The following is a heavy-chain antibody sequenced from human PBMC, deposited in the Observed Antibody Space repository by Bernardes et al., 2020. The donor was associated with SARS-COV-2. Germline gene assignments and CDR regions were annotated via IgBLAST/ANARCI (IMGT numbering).Heavy chain of an antibody. V-gene: IGHV3-23*01. D-gene: IGHD3-10*01. Sequence: GGSLSLSCAASGFTFSGYAMTWVRQAPGKGLEWVSAISGNGRRTYYADSVKGRFTISRDNSKNTLFLQMDGLRAEDAAIYFCARECYGSGSYYNFDYWGQGTLVTVSS. CDR1: GFTFSGYA. J-gene: IGHJ4*02. CDR3: ARECYGSGSYYNFDY. CDR2: ISGNGRRT.